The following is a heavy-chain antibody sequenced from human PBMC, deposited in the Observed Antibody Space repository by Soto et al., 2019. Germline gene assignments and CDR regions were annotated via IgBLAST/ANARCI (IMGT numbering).Heavy chain of an antibody. CDR2: IYYSGST. V-gene: IGHV4-59*08. CDR1: GGSISSYY. J-gene: IGHJ4*02. D-gene: IGHD1-26*01. Sequence: SETLSLTCTVSGGSISSYYWSWIRQPPGKGLEWIGYIYYSGSTNYNPSLKSRVTISVDASKNQFSLKLSSVTAADTAVYYCARRYGSAIDYWGQGTLVTVPQ. CDR3: ARRYGSAIDY.